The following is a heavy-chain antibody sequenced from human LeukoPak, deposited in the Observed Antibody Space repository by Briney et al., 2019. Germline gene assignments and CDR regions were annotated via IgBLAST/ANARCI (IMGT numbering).Heavy chain of an antibody. J-gene: IGHJ4*02. Sequence: SETLSLTCSVSGGSTNSNLYYWGWIRQPPGKGPEWIGSVYYSGSSYYNPSLKSRVTISVDTSSNQVSLHLTSVTAADTAVYFCAGQMVGPTGFGYWGQGTLVTVSS. CDR1: GGSTNSNLYY. CDR2: VYYSGSS. V-gene: IGHV4-39*07. CDR3: AGQMVGPTGFGY. D-gene: IGHD1-26*01.